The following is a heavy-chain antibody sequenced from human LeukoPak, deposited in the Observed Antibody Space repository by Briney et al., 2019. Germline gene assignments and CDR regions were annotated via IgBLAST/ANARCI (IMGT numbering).Heavy chain of an antibody. V-gene: IGHV3-23*01. CDR2: ISGSGGST. CDR3: AKDRQIEGGHQQHMFDY. J-gene: IGHJ4*02. Sequence: PGGSLRLSCAASGFTFSSYAMSWVRQAPGKGLEWVSAISGSGGSTYYADSVKGRFTISRDNSKNTLYLQMNSLRAEDTAVYYCAKDRQIEGGHQQHMFDYWGQGTLVTVSS. CDR1: GFTFSSYA. D-gene: IGHD6-13*01.